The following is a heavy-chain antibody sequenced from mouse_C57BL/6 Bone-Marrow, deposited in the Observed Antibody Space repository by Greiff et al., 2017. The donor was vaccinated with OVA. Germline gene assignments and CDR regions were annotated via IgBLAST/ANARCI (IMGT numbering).Heavy chain of an antibody. CDR2: INYDGSST. CDR3: AGDREGYYGSSLFDY. V-gene: IGHV5-16*01. J-gene: IGHJ2*01. Sequence: EVKLVESEGGLVQPGSSMKLSCTASGFTFSDYYMAWVRQVPEKGLEWVANINYDGSSTYYLDSLKSRFIISRDNAKNILYLQMSSLKSEDTATYYCAGDREGYYGSSLFDYWGQGTTLTVSS. CDR1: GFTFSDYY. D-gene: IGHD1-1*01.